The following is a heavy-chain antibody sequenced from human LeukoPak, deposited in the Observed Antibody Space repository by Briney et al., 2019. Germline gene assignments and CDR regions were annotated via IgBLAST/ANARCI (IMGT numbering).Heavy chain of an antibody. V-gene: IGHV3-23*01. Sequence: GGSLRLSCAASGFTFSSYAMSWVRQAPGKGLEWVSAISGSGGSTYYADSVKGRFTISRDNAKNSLYLQMNSLRAEDTAVYYCARDITMVRGVIIIRWFDPWGQGTLVTVSS. CDR2: ISGSGGST. J-gene: IGHJ5*02. CDR1: GFTFSSYA. CDR3: ARDITMVRGVIIIRWFDP. D-gene: IGHD3-10*01.